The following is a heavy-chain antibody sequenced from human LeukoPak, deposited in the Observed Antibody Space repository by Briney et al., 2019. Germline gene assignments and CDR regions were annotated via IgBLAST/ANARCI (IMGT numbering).Heavy chain of an antibody. CDR1: GDSISSSY. CDR3: ARVRLGRGLDY. V-gene: IGHV4-4*07. D-gene: IGHD6-19*01. Sequence: SETLSLTCTVSGDSISSSYWGWIRQPAGKGLEWIGRIHTSGSTYYSPSLKSRVTMSVDTSTNQFYLKLSSVTAADTAMYYCARVRLGRGLDYWGQGTLVTVSS. CDR2: IHTSGST. J-gene: IGHJ4*02.